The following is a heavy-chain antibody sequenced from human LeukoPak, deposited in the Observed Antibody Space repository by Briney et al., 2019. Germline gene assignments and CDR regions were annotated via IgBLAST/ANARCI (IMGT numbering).Heavy chain of an antibody. J-gene: IGHJ3*02. CDR1: GGTFSSYA. V-gene: IGHV1-69*05. D-gene: IGHD1-26*01. Sequence: ASVKVSCKASGGTFSSYAISWVRQAPGQGLEWMGRIIPIFGTANYAQKFQGRVTITTDESTSTAYMELSSLRSEDTAVYYCERAGGSYRNDAFDIWGQGTMVTVSS. CDR2: IIPIFGTA. CDR3: ERAGGSYRNDAFDI.